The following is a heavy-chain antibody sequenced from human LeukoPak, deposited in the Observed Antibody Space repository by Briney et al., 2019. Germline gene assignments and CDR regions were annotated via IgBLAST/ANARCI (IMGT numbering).Heavy chain of an antibody. J-gene: IGHJ5*02. CDR3: ARGGVVPAAMHGFDP. Sequence: ASVKVSCKASGYTFTGYYMHWVRQAPGQGLEWMGWINPNSGGTNYAQKFQGRVTMTRDTSISTAYMELSRLRSDDTAVYYCARGGVVPAAMHGFDPWGQGTLVTVSS. V-gene: IGHV1-2*02. D-gene: IGHD2-2*01. CDR1: GYTFTGYY. CDR2: INPNSGGT.